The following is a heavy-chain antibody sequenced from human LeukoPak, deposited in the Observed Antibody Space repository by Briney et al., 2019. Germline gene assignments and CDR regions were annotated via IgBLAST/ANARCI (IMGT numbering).Heavy chain of an antibody. CDR3: ARSFPANEYCSSNSCYEGFDH. D-gene: IGHD2-2*01. J-gene: IGHJ4*02. V-gene: IGHV1-2*02. CDR2: INPNRGGT. CDR1: GYTFTGYY. Sequence: ASVNLSCKASGYTFTGYYMHGVRQAPGQGLEWMGWINPNRGGTNYAQKLQGRVTMTRDTSISKAYIELSRLRSDDTAVYYSARSFPANEYCSSNSCYEGFDHWGQGTLVTVSS.